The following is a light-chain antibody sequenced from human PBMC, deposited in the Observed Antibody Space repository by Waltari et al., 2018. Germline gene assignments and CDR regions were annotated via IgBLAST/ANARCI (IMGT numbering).Light chain of an antibody. CDR3: QTADLGGDVV. CDR1: SLSKQL. CDR2: KDT. J-gene: IGLJ2*01. V-gene: IGLV3-25*03. Sequence: SYEVTQPPSVSVSPGQTARITCSGDSLSKQLVYWYQQKSGQAPVLVIFKDTERASGIPERFSGSTSGTIVTLTINGVQAQDEANYYCQTADLGGDVVFGGGTKLTVL.